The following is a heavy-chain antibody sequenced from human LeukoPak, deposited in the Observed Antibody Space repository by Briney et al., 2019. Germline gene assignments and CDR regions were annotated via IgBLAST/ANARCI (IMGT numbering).Heavy chain of an antibody. CDR3: ARLFSHYNYYMDV. J-gene: IGHJ6*03. CDR2: IYYSGST. CDR1: GGSISSSSYY. V-gene: IGHV4-39*01. D-gene: IGHD2-21*01. Sequence: SETLSLTCTVSGGSISSSSYYWGWIRQPPGKGLEWIGSIYYSGSTYYNPSLKSRVTISVDTSENQFSLKLTSVTAADTAVYYCARLFSHYNYYMDVWGKGATVTVSS.